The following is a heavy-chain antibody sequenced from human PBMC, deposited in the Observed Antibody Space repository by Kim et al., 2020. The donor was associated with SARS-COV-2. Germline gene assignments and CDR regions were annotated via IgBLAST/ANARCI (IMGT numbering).Heavy chain of an antibody. CDR3: AREGTGYYNYYYYYYGMDV. CDR1: GFTFSSYW. J-gene: IGHJ6*02. D-gene: IGHD3-9*01. CDR2: IKQDGSEK. V-gene: IGHV3-7*03. Sequence: GSLRLSCAASGFTFSSYWMSWVRQAPGKGLEWVANIKQDGSEKYYVDSVKGRFTISRDNAKNSLYLQMNSLRAEDTAVYYCAREGTGYYNYYYYYYGMDVWGQGTTVTVSS.